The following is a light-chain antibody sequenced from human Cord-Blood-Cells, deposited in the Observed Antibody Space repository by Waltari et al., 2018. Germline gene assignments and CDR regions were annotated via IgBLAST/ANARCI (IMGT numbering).Light chain of an antibody. J-gene: IGLJ2*01. V-gene: IGLV2-23*01. CDR2: EGS. CDR1: SSDVGSYNL. Sequence: QSALTQPASVSGSPGQSITIPCTGPSSDVGSYNLVSWYQQHPGKAPKLMIYEGSKRPSGVSNRFSGSKSGNTASLTISGLQAEDEADYYCCSYAGSSTHVVFGGGTKLTVL. CDR3: CSYAGSSTHVV.